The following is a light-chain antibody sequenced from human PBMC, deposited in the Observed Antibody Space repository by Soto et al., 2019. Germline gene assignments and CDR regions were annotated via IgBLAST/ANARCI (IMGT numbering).Light chain of an antibody. J-gene: IGKJ5*01. V-gene: IGKV3-20*01. CDR1: QTFGGSY. CDR2: GAS. CDR3: QQYGRSPPIT. Sequence: DIVLTQSPGTLSLSPGERATLSCRASQTFGGSYLAWYQQKPGQAPRLLIYGASNRATGIPDRFSGSGSGTDFTLTISRLEPEDFAVHFCQQYGRSPPITFGQGTRL.